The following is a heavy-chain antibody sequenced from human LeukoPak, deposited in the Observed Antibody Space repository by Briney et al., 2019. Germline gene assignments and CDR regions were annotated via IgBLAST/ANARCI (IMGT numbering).Heavy chain of an antibody. V-gene: IGHV3-21*01. CDR2: ISSNSRYI. Sequence: GGSLRLSCAASGFTFSSYSMNGVRQAPGKGLEWVSSISSNSRYIYYADSVKRRFTISRDNAKNSLYLQMNSLRAEDTAVYYCAKDLLGGFDYWGQGTLVTVSS. D-gene: IGHD2-15*01. J-gene: IGHJ4*02. CDR1: GFTFSSYS. CDR3: AKDLLGGFDY.